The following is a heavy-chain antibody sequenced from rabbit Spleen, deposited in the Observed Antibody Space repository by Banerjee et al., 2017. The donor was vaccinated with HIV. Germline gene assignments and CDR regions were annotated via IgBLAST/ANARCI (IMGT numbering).Heavy chain of an antibody. CDR1: GFSFSSSYY. CDR2: IYTGSSGST. J-gene: IGHJ4*01. CDR3: ARDRDSGYGDKFSL. V-gene: IGHV1S45*01. Sequence: QEQLVESGGGLVQPEGSLTLTCTASGFSFSSSYYMSWVRQAPGKGLEWIACIYTGSSGSTYYASWAKGRFTISKTSSTTVTLQMASLTAADTATYFCARDRDSGYGDKFSLWGPGTLVTVS. D-gene: IGHD2-1*01.